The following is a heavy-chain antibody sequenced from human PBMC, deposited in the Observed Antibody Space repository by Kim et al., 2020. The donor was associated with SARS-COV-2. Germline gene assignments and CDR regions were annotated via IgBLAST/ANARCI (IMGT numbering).Heavy chain of an antibody. CDR3: ARTWIQLELGWFDP. Sequence: IPSLKSRVGMAVDTSRIQFSLKLSSVTAADTAVYYCARTWIQLELGWFDPWGQGALVTVSS. D-gene: IGHD5-18*01. V-gene: IGHV4-34*13. J-gene: IGHJ5*02.